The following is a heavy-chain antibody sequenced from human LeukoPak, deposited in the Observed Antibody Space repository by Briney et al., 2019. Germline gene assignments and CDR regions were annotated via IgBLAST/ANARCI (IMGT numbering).Heavy chain of an antibody. CDR2: IYYSGST. CDR3: ARHQLLRYFDWLLGGHDAFDI. J-gene: IGHJ3*02. Sequence: SETLSLTCTVSGVSISSYYWSWIRQPPGKGLEWIGYIYYSGSTNYNPSLKSRVTISVDTSKNQFSLKLSSVTAADTAVYYCARHQLLRYFDWLLGGHDAFDIWGQGTMVTVSS. V-gene: IGHV4-59*08. D-gene: IGHD3-9*01. CDR1: GVSISSYY.